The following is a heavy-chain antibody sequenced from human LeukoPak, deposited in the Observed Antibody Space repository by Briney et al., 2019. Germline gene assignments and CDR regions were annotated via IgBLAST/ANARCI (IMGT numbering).Heavy chain of an antibody. Sequence: GGSLRLSCAASGFTFSTYAMSWVRQAPGKGLEWVSAISGSGGSTDYADSVKGRFTISRDNSKNTLYLQMNSLRAEDTALYYCAKVPPLIVVVDFDYWGQGTLVTVSS. D-gene: IGHD3-22*01. CDR1: GFTFSTYA. CDR2: ISGSGGST. V-gene: IGHV3-23*01. J-gene: IGHJ4*02. CDR3: AKVPPLIVVVDFDY.